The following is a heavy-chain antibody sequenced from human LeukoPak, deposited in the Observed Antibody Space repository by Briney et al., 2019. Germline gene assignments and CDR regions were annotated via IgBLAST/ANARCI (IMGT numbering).Heavy chain of an antibody. V-gene: IGHV4-38-2*02. Sequence: SGTLSLTCTVSGYSISSGYYWGWIRQPPGKGLEWIGSIYHSGSTYYNPSLKSRVTISVDTSKNQFSLKLSSVTAADTAVYYCARIGTRGWDFDYWGQGTLVTVSS. CDR1: GYSISSGYY. CDR2: IYHSGST. J-gene: IGHJ4*02. CDR3: ARIGTRGWDFDY. D-gene: IGHD6-19*01.